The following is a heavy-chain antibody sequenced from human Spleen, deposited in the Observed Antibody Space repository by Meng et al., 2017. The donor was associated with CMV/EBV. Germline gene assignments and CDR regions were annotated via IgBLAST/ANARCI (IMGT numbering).Heavy chain of an antibody. Sequence: ETLSLTCAASGFTFTTYAMNWVRQAPGKGLEWVATASGASGRGTTYHTDSVKGRFSISRDNSKNTVYLQMSSLKGEDTAVYYCAKDVGPNVPPNALGRVPFHYSSGLDVWGQGTTVTVSS. CDR3: AKDVGPNVPPNALGRVPFHYSSGLDV. J-gene: IGHJ6*02. CDR2: ASGASGRGTT. V-gene: IGHV3-23*01. CDR1: GFTFTTYA. D-gene: IGHD1-26*01.